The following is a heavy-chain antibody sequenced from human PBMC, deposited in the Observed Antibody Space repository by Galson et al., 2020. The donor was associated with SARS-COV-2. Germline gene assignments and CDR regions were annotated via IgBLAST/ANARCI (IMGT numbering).Heavy chain of an antibody. CDR2: IKQDGSEK. CDR3: ARVEDYYDSSGLDY. V-gene: IGHV3-7*01. J-gene: IGHJ4*02. CDR1: GFNFSSYW. D-gene: IGHD3-22*01. Sequence: GGSLRLSCAASGFNFSSYWMSWVRQAPGKGLEWVANIKQDGSEKYYVDSVKGRFTISRDNAKNSLYLQMNSLRAEDTAVYYCARVEDYYDSSGLDYWGQGTLVTVSS.